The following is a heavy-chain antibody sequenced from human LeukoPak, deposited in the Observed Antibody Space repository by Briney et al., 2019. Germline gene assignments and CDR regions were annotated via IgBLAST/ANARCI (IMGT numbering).Heavy chain of an antibody. Sequence: GGSLRLSCTASGFTFGDYAMSWVRQAPGKGLEWVGFIRSKAYGGTTEYAASVKGRFTISRDDSKSIAYLQMNSLKTEDTAVYYCTRHGSGSYYSYFDYWGQGTLVTVSS. J-gene: IGHJ4*02. V-gene: IGHV3-49*04. CDR1: GFTFGDYA. D-gene: IGHD3-10*01. CDR3: TRHGSGSYYSYFDY. CDR2: IRSKAYGGTT.